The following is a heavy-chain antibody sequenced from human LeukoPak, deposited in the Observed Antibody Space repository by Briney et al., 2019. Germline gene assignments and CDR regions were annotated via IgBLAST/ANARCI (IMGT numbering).Heavy chain of an antibody. CDR2: ISYDGSNK. J-gene: IGHJ5*02. Sequence: PGGFLRLSCAASGFTFSSYGMHWVRQAPGKGLEWVAVISYDGSNKYYADSVKGRFTISRDNSKNTLYLQMNSLRAEDTAVYYCAGAMVISPLETNWFDPWGQGTLVTVSS. D-gene: IGHD5-18*01. CDR3: AGAMVISPLETNWFDP. CDR1: GFTFSSYG. V-gene: IGHV3-30*03.